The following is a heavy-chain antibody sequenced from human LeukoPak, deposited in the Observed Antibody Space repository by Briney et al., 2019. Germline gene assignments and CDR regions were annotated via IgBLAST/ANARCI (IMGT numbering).Heavy chain of an antibody. CDR1: GDSISGSSYY. CDR3: ARLYTSFRAFDI. CDR2: IYYGGST. Sequence: SETLSLTCTVSGDSISGSSYYWGWIRQPPGKGLEWIGNIYYGGSTYCNPSLKSRVTISVDTSKNQFSLKLSSVTAADTAVYYCARLYTSFRAFDIWGQGTMVTVSS. V-gene: IGHV4-39*07. D-gene: IGHD6-6*01. J-gene: IGHJ3*02.